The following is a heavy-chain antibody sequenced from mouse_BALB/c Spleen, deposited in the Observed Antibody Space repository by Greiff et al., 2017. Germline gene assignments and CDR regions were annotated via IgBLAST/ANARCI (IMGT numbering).Heavy chain of an antibody. D-gene: IGHD1-2*01. J-gene: IGHJ4*01. CDR1: GFAFSSYD. CDR2: ISSGGGST. Sequence: EVQGVESGGGLVKPGGSLKLSCAASGFAFSSYDMSWVRQTPEKRLEWVAYISSGGGSTYYPDTVKGRFTISRDNAKTTLYLQMSSLKSEDTAMYYCARHGRLLRLRDAMDYWGQGTSVTVSS. CDR3: ARHGRLLRLRDAMDY. V-gene: IGHV5-12-1*01.